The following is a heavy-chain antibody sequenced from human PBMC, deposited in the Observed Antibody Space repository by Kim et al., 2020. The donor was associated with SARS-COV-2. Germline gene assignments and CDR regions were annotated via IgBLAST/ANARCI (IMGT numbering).Heavy chain of an antibody. V-gene: IGHV5-10-1*01. D-gene: IGHD1-26*01. Sequence: PSFQGHVTISADKSISTAYLQWSSLKASDTAMYYCARLGATGSVEDDFDYWGQGTLVTVSS. J-gene: IGHJ4*02. CDR3: ARLGATGSVEDDFDY.